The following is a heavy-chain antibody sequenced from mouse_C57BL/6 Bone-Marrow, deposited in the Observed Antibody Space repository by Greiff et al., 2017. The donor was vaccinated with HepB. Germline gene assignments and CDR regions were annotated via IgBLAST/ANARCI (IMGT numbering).Heavy chain of an antibody. CDR2: IDPENGDT. CDR1: GFNIKDDY. D-gene: IGHD2-3*01. V-gene: IGHV14-4*01. Sequence: EVHLVESGAELVRPGASVKLSCTASGFNIKDDYMHWVKQRPEQGLEWIGWIDPENGDTEYASKFQGKATITADTSSNTAYLQLSSLTSEDTAVYYCTLYDGYYAWFAYWGQGTLVTVSA. CDR3: TLYDGYYAWFAY. J-gene: IGHJ3*01.